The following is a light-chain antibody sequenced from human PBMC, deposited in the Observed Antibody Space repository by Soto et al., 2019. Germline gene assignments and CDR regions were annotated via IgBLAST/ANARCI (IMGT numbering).Light chain of an antibody. J-gene: IGKJ5*01. CDR1: QSVDSY. Sequence: EIVMTQSPGTLSLSPGEKATLSCRASQSVDSYYLAWYQQKPGQAPRLLVYGISTRATDIPARFSGSGSGTEFTLTISSLQSEDFGIYYCQQHSKWPITFGQGTRLEIK. CDR2: GIS. V-gene: IGKV3-15*01. CDR3: QQHSKWPIT.